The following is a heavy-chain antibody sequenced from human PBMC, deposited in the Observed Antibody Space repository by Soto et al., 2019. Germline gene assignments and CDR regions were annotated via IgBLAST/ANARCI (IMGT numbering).Heavy chain of an antibody. CDR2: FITILGGG. V-gene: IGHV1-69*01. CDR3: ARRSGSYSNAFDF. CDR1: GGTFRNYA. D-gene: IGHD1-26*01. Sequence: QVQLVQSGAEVKKPGSSVKVSCKASGGTFRNYAINWVRQAPGQGLEWMGGFITILGGGINAQKFQGRVTITSDESTSTAYMELSSLKSEDTAMYYCARRSGSYSNAFDFWGQGTMVTVSS. J-gene: IGHJ3*01.